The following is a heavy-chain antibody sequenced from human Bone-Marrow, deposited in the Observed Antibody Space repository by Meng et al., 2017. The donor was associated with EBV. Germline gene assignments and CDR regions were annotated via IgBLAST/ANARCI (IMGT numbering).Heavy chain of an antibody. V-gene: IGHV1-69*06. CDR2: IIPIFGTA. D-gene: IGHD2-2*01. CDR1: GGTFSSYA. J-gene: IGHJ4*02. CDR3: ARGDPVVPAAMYFDY. Sequence: QVQLVQSGAEVKKPGSSVKVACXXSGGTFSSYAISWVRQAPGQGLEWMGGIIPIFGTANYAQKFQGRVTITADKSTSTAYMELSSLRSEDTAVYYCARGDPVVPAAMYFDYWGQGTLVTVSS.